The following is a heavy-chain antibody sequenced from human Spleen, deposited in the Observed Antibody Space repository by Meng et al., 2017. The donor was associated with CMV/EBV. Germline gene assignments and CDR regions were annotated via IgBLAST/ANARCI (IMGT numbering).Heavy chain of an antibody. D-gene: IGHD6-6*01. CDR3: ARRDPYSSSSPIDY. Sequence: ASVKVSCKASGYTFTSYGISWVRQAPGQGLEWMGWISAYNGNTNYAQKLQGRVTMTTDTSTSTAYMELRSLRSDDTAVYYCARRDPYSSSSPIDYWGQGTLVTVSS. J-gene: IGHJ4*02. CDR2: ISAYNGNT. V-gene: IGHV1-18*01. CDR1: GYTFTSYG.